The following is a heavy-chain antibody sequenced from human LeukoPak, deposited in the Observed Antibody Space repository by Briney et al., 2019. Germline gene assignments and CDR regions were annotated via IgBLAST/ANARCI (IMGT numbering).Heavy chain of an antibody. CDR2: ISWNSGSI. V-gene: IGHV3-9*01. CDR3: AKVIWIQLWPTYGMDV. CDR1: GFTFDDYA. Sequence: GGSLRLSCAASGFTFDDYAMHWVRQAPGKGLEWVSGISWNSGSIGYADSVKGRFTISRDNAKNSLYLQMNSLRAEDTALYYCAKVIWIQLWPTYGMDVWGQGTTVTVSS. J-gene: IGHJ6*02. D-gene: IGHD5-18*01.